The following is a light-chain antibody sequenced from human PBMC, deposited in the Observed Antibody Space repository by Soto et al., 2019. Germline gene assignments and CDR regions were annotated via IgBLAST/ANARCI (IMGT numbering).Light chain of an antibody. Sequence: QSALSQPPSASGSPGQSVTISCTRTSSDVVGHSFVSWYQQRPGKAPKLMIYEDIKRPSWVPDRFSGSKSGNTASLTVSGLQSEDEADYYCSSYSDSKSVIFGGGTKLTVL. CDR2: EDI. V-gene: IGLV2-8*01. CDR1: SSDVVGHSF. CDR3: SSYSDSKSVI. J-gene: IGLJ2*01.